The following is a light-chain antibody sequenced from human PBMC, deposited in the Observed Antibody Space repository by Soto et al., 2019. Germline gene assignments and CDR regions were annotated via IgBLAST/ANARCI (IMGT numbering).Light chain of an antibody. CDR3: QRYSTLGT. J-gene: IGKJ1*01. CDR2: GAS. Sequence: VSSQPQSDLSLSPREGATLSCRAIQIVSNNNLAWYQQKPGQAPKLLIYGASNRATGIPDRFSGSGAGTDFTLTSSMQPQDDSTVYCCQRYSTLGTFGQGTKVDIK. CDR1: QIVSNNN. V-gene: IGKV3-20*01.